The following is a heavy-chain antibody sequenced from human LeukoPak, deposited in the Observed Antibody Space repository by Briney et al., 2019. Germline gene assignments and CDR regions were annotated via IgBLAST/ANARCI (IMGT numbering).Heavy chain of an antibody. CDR2: ISTSSNYI. J-gene: IGHJ4*02. V-gene: IGHV3-21*01. Sequence: PGGSLRLSCAASGFTISNYGRHWVRQAPGKGLEWVSSISTSSNYIYYADSVKGRFTISRDNAKNSLYLQMNSLRAEDTAVYYFTRDRSAPPLDYWGQGTLVTVSS. CDR3: TRDRSAPPLDY. CDR1: GFTISNYG.